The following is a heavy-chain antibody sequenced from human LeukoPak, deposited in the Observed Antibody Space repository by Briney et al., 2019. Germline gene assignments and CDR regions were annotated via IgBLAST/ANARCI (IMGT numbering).Heavy chain of an antibody. V-gene: IGHV3-33*01. D-gene: IGHD3-22*01. J-gene: IGHJ4*02. CDR2: IWYDGSNK. Sequence: GRSLRLSCAASGFTFSSYGMHWVRQAPGKGLEWVAVIWYDGSNKYYADSVKGRFTISRDNSKNTLYLQMNSLRAEDTAVYYCARDHAYYYDSSGYTGGDYWGQGTLVTVSS. CDR1: GFTFSSYG. CDR3: ARDHAYYYDSSGYTGGDY.